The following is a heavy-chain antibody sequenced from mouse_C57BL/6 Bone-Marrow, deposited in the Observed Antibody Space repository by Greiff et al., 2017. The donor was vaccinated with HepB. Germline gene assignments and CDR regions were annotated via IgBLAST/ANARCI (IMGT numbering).Heavy chain of an antibody. J-gene: IGHJ3*01. CDR1: GFTFSSYG. CDR3: ARHYPFAY. V-gene: IGHV5-6*01. CDR2: ISSGGSYT. Sequence: EVKLVESGGDLVKPGGSLKLSCAASGFTFSSYGMSWVRQTPDKRLEWVATISSGGSYTYYPDSVKGRFTISRDNAKNTLYLQMSSLKSEDTAMYYCARHYPFAYWGQGTLVTVSA.